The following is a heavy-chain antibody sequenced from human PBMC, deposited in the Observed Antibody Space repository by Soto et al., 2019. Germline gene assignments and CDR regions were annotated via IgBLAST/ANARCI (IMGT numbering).Heavy chain of an antibody. CDR3: ARAKLDTAMVHYYSYGMDV. J-gene: IGHJ6*02. D-gene: IGHD5-18*01. V-gene: IGHV4-59*01. Sequence: SETLSLTCTVSGGSISSYYWSWIRQPPGKGLEWIGYIYYSGSTNYNPSLKSRVTISVDTSKNQFSLKLSSATAADTAVYYCARAKLDTAMVHYYSYGMDVWGQGTTVTVSS. CDR1: GGSISSYY. CDR2: IYYSGST.